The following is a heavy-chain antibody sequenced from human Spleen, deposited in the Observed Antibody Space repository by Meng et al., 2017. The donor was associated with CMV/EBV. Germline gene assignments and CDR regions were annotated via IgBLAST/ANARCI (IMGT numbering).Heavy chain of an antibody. CDR2: IKTKTDGGTT. Sequence: GESLKISCAASGFTFSNAWMNWVRQAPGKGLEWVGRIKTKTDGGTTDYAAPVKGRFTISRDDSKNTLYMQMNSLKTEDTAVYYCTTGSYDSGGVDYWGQGTLVTVSS. J-gene: IGHJ4*02. V-gene: IGHV3-15*01. CDR1: GFTFSNAW. CDR3: TTGSYDSGGVDY. D-gene: IGHD3-22*01.